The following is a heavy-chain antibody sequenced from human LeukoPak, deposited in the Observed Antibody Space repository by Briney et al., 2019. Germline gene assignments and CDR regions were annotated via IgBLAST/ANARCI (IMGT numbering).Heavy chain of an antibody. D-gene: IGHD3-10*01. CDR2: ISSSSSTI. CDR1: GFTFSSYS. V-gene: IGHV3-48*04. J-gene: IGHJ4*02. CDR3: ARGRHYYGSGSYPLDY. Sequence: GGSLRLSCAASGFTFSSYSMNWVRQAPGKGLEWVSYISSSSSTIYYADSVKGRFTISRDNAKNTLYLQMNSLRAEDTAVYYCARGRHYYGSGSYPLDYWGQGTLVTVSS.